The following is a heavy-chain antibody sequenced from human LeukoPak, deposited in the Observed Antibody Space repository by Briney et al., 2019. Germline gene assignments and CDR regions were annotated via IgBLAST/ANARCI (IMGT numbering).Heavy chain of an antibody. CDR1: GGTFSSYA. D-gene: IGHD3-3*01. CDR2: IIPIFGTA. CDR3: ARKGTYSDYWRFPEPKLSYGLDV. Sequence: SVKVSCKASGGTFSSYAISWVRQAPGQGLEWMGGIIPIFGTANYAQKFQGRVTITADESTSTAYMELSSLRSEDTAVYYCARKGTYSDYWRFPEPKLSYGLDVWGQGTTVTVSS. V-gene: IGHV1-69*13. J-gene: IGHJ6*02.